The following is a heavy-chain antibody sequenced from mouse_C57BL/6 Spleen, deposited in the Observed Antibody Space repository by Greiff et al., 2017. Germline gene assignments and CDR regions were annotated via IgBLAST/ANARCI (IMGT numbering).Heavy chain of an antibody. Sequence: VMLVESGAELARPGASVKLSCKASGYTFTSYGISWVKQRTGQGLEWIGEIYPRSGNTYYNEKFKGKATLTADKSSSTAYMELRSLTSEDSAVYFCARSGLGVDFDYWGQGTTLTVSS. CDR3: ARSGLGVDFDY. V-gene: IGHV1-81*01. CDR2: IYPRSGNT. D-gene: IGHD1-1*02. CDR1: GYTFTSYG. J-gene: IGHJ2*01.